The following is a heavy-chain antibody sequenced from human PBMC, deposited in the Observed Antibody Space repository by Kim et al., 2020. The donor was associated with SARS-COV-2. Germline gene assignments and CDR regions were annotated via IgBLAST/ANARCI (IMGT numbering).Heavy chain of an antibody. D-gene: IGHD3-10*01. CDR3: AREYGSGSYYNFHYYYGMDV. CDR2: ISAYNGNT. V-gene: IGHV1-18*01. Sequence: ASVKVSCKASGYTFTSYGISWVRQAPGQGLEWMGWISAYNGNTNYAQKLQGRVTMTTDTSTSTAYMELRSLRSDDTAVYYCAREYGSGSYYNFHYYYGMDVWGQGTTVTVSS. CDR1: GYTFTSYG. J-gene: IGHJ6*02.